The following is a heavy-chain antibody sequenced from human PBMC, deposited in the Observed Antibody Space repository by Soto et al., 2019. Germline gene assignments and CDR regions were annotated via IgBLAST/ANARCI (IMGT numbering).Heavy chain of an antibody. CDR3: AKDSGYNYGYFRWFDP. J-gene: IGHJ5*02. CDR2: IFYSGST. CDR1: GGSISNYY. D-gene: IGHD5-18*01. Sequence: PSETLSLTCTVSGGSISNYYWSWIRQPPGRGLEWIGHIFYSGSTHYNPALKSRVTISVDTSKSQFSLKLSSVTAADTAVYYCAKDSGYNYGYFRWFDPWGQGTLVTVS. V-gene: IGHV4-59*01.